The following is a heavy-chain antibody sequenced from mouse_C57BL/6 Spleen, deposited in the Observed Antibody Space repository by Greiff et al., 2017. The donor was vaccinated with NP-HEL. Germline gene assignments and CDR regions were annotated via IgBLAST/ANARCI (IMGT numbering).Heavy chain of an antibody. J-gene: IGHJ2*01. CDR3: ARRSYSNYDYFDY. Sequence: QVQLQQPGAELVRPGTSVKLSCKASGYTFTSYWMHWVKQRPGQGLEWIGVIDPSDSYTNYNQKFKGKATLTVDTSSSTAYMQLSSLTSEDSAVYYCARRSYSNYDYFDYWGQGTTLTVSS. V-gene: IGHV1-59*01. CDR2: IDPSDSYT. D-gene: IGHD2-5*01. CDR1: GYTFTSYW.